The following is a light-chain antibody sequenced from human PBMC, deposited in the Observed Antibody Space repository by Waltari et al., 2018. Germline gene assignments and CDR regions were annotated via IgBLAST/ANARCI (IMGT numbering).Light chain of an antibody. CDR3: QEYGSSRT. J-gene: IGKJ1*01. V-gene: IGKV3-20*01. CDR1: QSVSKNY. Sequence: EIVLTQSPGTLSLSPGERATLSCRASQSVSKNYLAWFQQKPGQAPRLLIDGASTRATGIPDRFSGSGSGTDFTLIISRLEPEDFAVYYCQEYGSSRTFGQGTKVEIK. CDR2: GAS.